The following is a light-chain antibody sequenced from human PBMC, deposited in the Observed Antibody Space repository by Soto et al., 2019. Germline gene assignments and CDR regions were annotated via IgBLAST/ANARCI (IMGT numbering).Light chain of an antibody. V-gene: IGKV3-20*01. Sequence: EIVLTQSPGTLSLSPGERATLSCRARHAVTNNFLAWYPQSPGQAPPIFIYGAYIRPAGIPDRFSGSGAGKDFTLSISRLEPEDFAVYFCQQDGSSPGTFGQGTKLPIK. CDR2: GAY. CDR3: QQDGSSPGT. J-gene: IGKJ2*01. CDR1: HAVTNNF.